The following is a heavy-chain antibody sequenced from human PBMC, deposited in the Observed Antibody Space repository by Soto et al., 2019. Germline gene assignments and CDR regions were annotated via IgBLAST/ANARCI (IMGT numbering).Heavy chain of an antibody. CDR2: IYHSGST. CDR1: GGSISSGGYS. Sequence: PSETLSLTCAVSGGSISSGGYSWSWIRQPPGKGLEWIGYIYHSGSTYYNPSLKIRVTISVDTSKNQFSLKLSSVTAADTAVYYCACAKAPLHSSSKYWFDPWGQETLVTVSS. V-gene: IGHV4-30-2*01. CDR3: ACAKAPLHSSSKYWFDP. J-gene: IGHJ5*02. D-gene: IGHD6-13*01.